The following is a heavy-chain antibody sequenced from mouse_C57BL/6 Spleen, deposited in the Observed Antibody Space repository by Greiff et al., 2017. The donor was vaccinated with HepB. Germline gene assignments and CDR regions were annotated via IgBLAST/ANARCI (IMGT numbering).Heavy chain of an antibody. CDR2: IYPGSGST. D-gene: IGHD3-2*02. V-gene: IGHV1-55*01. CDR3: ARGKAQTAQAFAY. CDR1: GYTFTSYW. J-gene: IGHJ3*01. Sequence: VQLQQSGAELVKPGASVKMSCKASGYTFTSYWITWMKQRPGQGLEWIGDIYPGSGSTNYNEKFKSKATLTVDTSSSTAYMQLSSLTSEDSAVYYCARGKAQTAQAFAYWGQGTLVTVSA.